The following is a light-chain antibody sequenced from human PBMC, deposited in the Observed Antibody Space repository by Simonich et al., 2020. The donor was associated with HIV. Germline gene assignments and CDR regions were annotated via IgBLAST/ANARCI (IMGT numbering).Light chain of an antibody. CDR2: WAS. J-gene: IGKJ5*01. Sequence: DIVMTQSPDSLAVSLGERATINCKSSQSVLYSSNNKNYLAWYQQKPGQPPKLLIYWASTRESGVPDRFSGSGSGTDFTRTISSLQAEDVAVYYCHQYYGTSSTFGQGTRLEIK. V-gene: IGKV4-1*01. CDR3: HQYYGTSST. CDR1: QSVLYSSNNKNY.